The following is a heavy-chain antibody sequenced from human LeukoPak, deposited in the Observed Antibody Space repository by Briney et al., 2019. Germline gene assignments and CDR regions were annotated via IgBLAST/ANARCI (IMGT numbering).Heavy chain of an antibody. D-gene: IGHD3-22*01. J-gene: IGHJ4*02. V-gene: IGHV3-23*01. CDR2: ISGRGSIA. Sequence: GGSLRLSWAASGFTLTNYAMSWVRQAPGMGLEWVSTISGRGSIAYYADSVKGRFTISRDNSKSTLFLHMNSPRVEDTAAYYCARVPYDSIAYHYFDYWGQGTLVTVSS. CDR3: ARVPYDSIAYHYFDY. CDR1: GFTLTNYA.